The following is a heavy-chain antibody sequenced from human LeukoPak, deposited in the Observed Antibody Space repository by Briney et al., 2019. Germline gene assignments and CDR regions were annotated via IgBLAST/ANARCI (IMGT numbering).Heavy chain of an antibody. CDR2: IYTSGST. Sequence: SQTLSLTCTVSGGSISSGSDYWSWIRQPAGKGLEWIGRIYTSGSTNYNPSLESRVTISVDTSKNQFSLKPSSVTAADTAIYYCAREGRDYYYYYIYVWGKGTTVTVSS. D-gene: IGHD3-10*01. V-gene: IGHV4-61*02. J-gene: IGHJ6*03. CDR1: GGSISSGSDY. CDR3: AREGRDYYYYYIYV.